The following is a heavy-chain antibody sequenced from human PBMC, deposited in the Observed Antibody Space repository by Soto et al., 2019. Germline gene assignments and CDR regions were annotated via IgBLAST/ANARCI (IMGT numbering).Heavy chain of an antibody. Sequence: SETLSLTCTVSGGSISSSSYYWGWIRQPPGKGLEWIGSIYYSGSTYYNPSLKSRVTISVDTSKNQFSLKLSSVTAADTAVYYCARVAGIAAAVRTPDYWGQGTLVTVSS. J-gene: IGHJ4*02. V-gene: IGHV4-39*01. CDR1: GGSISSSSYY. CDR3: ARVAGIAAAVRTPDY. D-gene: IGHD6-13*01. CDR2: IYYSGST.